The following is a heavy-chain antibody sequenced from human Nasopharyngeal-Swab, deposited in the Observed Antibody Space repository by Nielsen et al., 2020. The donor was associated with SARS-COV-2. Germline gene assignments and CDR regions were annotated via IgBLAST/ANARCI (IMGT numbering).Heavy chain of an antibody. V-gene: IGHV4-59*01. Sequence: GSLRLSCTVSGGSISSYYWSWIRQPPGKGLEWIGYIYYSGSTNYNPSLKSRVTISVDTSKNQFSLKLSSVTAADTAVYYCARDWAWAVAGYGMDVWGQGTTVTVSS. D-gene: IGHD6-19*01. CDR2: IYYSGST. J-gene: IGHJ6*02. CDR3: ARDWAWAVAGYGMDV. CDR1: GGSISSYY.